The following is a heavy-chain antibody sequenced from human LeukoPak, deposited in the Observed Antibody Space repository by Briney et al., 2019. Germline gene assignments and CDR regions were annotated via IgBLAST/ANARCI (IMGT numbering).Heavy chain of an antibody. CDR3: ARAGGYCGRISCPYYFDY. J-gene: IGHJ4*02. D-gene: IGHD2-15*01. V-gene: IGHV1-24*01. CDR1: GYTVTELS. Sequence: ASVKVSCKVSGYTVTELSMHWVRQSPGKGLEWMGGFHPEDGETIYAQKFQGRVTMTRDTSISTAYMELSSLRSEDTAVYYCARAGGYCGRISCPYYFDYWGQGSLVAVSS. CDR2: FHPEDGET.